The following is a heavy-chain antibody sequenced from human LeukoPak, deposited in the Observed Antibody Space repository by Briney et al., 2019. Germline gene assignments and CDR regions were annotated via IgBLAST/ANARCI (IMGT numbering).Heavy chain of an antibody. Sequence: GGSLRLSCAASGFTFSSYNMNWVRQAPGKGLEWVPYIRSSGNTIYYADSVKGRFTISRDNAKNSVYLQMNSLKDEDTAVYYCARYGSYPEAFDYWGQGTLVTVSS. V-gene: IGHV3-48*02. CDR1: GFTFSSYN. CDR2: IRSSGNTI. CDR3: ARYGSYPEAFDY. J-gene: IGHJ4*02. D-gene: IGHD1-26*01.